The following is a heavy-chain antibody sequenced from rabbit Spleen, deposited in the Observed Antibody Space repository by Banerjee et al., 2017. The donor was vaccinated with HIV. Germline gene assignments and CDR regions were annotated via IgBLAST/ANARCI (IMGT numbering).Heavy chain of an antibody. CDR2: IDAGSSGSP. V-gene: IGHV1S45*01. Sequence: QEQLEESGGDLVKPGASLTLTCTASGFSFSNNYYICWVRQAPGKGLEWFACIDAGSSGSPYYANWAKGRFTISKTSSTTVTLQMTRLTAADTATYFCARDTGSSFSSYGMDLWGPGTLVTVS. CDR1: GFSFSNNYY. CDR3: ARDTGSSFSSYGMDL. D-gene: IGHD8-1*01. J-gene: IGHJ6*01.